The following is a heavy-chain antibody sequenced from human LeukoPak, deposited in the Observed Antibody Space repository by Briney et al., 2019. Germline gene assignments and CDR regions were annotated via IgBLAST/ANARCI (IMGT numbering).Heavy chain of an antibody. CDR1: GYTFTTYW. CDR2: IYPGDSDT. Sequence: GESLQISCQGSGYTFTTYWIGWVRPMPGKGLEWMGIIYPGDSDTRYSTPFQGQVTISADKSISTPYLQWTSLKASDTAMYYCARQKSAYDSEFDYWGQGTLVTVSS. CDR3: ARQKSAYDSEFDY. D-gene: IGHD3-3*01. V-gene: IGHV5-51*01. J-gene: IGHJ4*02.